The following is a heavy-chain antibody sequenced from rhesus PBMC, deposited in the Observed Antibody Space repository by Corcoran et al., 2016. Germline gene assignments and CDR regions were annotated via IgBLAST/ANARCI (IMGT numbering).Heavy chain of an antibody. CDR1: VGSISSGYD. CDR2: IYGSSGST. D-gene: IGHD6-31*01. J-gene: IGHJ3*01. CDR3: AILYSSGWYAFDF. Sequence: QVQLQESGPGVVKPSETLSLTCAVSVGSISSGYDWSGIRQPPGKGLEWIGYIYGSSGSTNYNPSLKNRVTISKDASKNQFSLKLSSVTAADTAVYYCAILYSSGWYAFDFWGQGLRVTVSS. V-gene: IGHV4-76*01.